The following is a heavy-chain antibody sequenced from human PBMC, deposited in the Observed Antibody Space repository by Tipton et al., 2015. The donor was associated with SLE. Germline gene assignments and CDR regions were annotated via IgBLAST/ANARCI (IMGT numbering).Heavy chain of an antibody. V-gene: IGHV3-23*01. CDR1: GFTFNDYV. Sequence: SLRLSCAASGFTFNDYVVTWVRQAPGQGLEWVSGISASGGSTCYADSVKGRFTISRDNNNNTLYLQMNSLRVEDTALYYCAKYRTGSARPYYFGLDVWGQGTTVTVSS. D-gene: IGHD1-1*01. CDR3: AKYRTGSARPYYFGLDV. CDR2: ISASGGST. J-gene: IGHJ6*02.